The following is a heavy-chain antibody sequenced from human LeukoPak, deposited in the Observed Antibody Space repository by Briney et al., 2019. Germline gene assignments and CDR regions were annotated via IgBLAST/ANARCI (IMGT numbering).Heavy chain of an antibody. Sequence: GSVQVSFQASGSTFTNYYLHWVRQAPGHGLEWMAIINPSDGGTYYKQKRQGRVTVTRDTSTSTVYMELSSLRSEDTAVYYCARDTRTMTAVTRGQHYYYGLDVWGQGTTVTVSS. CDR3: ARDTRTMTAVTRGQHYYYGLDV. J-gene: IGHJ6*02. D-gene: IGHD4-17*01. CDR2: INPSDGGT. CDR1: GSTFTNYY. V-gene: IGHV1-46*01.